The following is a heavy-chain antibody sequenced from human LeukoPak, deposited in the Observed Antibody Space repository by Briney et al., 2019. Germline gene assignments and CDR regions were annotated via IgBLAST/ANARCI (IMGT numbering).Heavy chain of an antibody. CDR3: AKDRSHYYGSSGYYGAFDI. V-gene: IGHV3-23*01. CDR1: GFTFSSYA. J-gene: IGHJ3*02. CDR2: ISGSGGST. Sequence: PGGSLRLSCAASGFTFSSYAMSWVRQAPGKGLEWVSAISGSGGSTYYADSVKGRFTISRDNSKNTLYLQMNSLRAEDTAVYYCAKDRSHYYGSSGYYGAFDIWGQGTMVTVSS. D-gene: IGHD3-22*01.